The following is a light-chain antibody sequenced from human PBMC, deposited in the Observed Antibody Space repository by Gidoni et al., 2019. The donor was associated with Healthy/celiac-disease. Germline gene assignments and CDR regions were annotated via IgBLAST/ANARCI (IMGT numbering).Light chain of an antibody. J-gene: IGLJ2*01. CDR1: NSDVGGYNY. V-gene: IGLV2-11*01. CDR3: CSYAGSYTFPVV. CDR2: DVS. Sequence: QSALTQPRSVSGSPGQTATISCTGTNSDVGGYNYVSWYQQHPGKAPKIMIYDVSKRPSGVPDRFSGSKSGNTASLTISGLQAEDEADYYCCSYAGSYTFPVVFGGGTKLTVL.